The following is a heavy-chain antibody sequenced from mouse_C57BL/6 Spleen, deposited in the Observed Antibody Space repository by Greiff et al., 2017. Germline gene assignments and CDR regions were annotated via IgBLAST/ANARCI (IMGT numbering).Heavy chain of an antibody. CDR3: ARSSYYYGSPWFAY. V-gene: IGHV1-18*01. J-gene: IGHJ3*01. Sequence: EVQLVESGPELVKPGASVKIPCKASGYTFTDYNMDWVKQSHGKSLEWIGDINPNNGGTIYNQKFKGKATLTVDKSSSTAYMELRSLTSEDTAVYYCARSSYYYGSPWFAYWGQGTLVTVSA. CDR1: GYTFTDYN. D-gene: IGHD1-1*01. CDR2: INPNNGGT.